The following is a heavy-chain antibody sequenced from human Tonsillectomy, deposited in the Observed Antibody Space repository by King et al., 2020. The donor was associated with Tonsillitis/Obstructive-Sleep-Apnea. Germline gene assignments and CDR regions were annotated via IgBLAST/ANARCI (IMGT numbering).Heavy chain of an antibody. V-gene: IGHV3-9*01. J-gene: IGHJ6*03. CDR1: GFTFDDYA. D-gene: IGHD6-19*01. CDR2: ISWNSGSI. CDR3: AKDRAVAPGCYMDV. Sequence: VQLVESGGGLVQPGRSLRLSCAASGFTFDDYAMHWVRQAPGKGLEWVSGISWNSGSIGYADSVKGRFTISRDNAKNSLYLQMNSLRAEDTALYYCAKDRAVAPGCYMDVWGKGTTVTVSS.